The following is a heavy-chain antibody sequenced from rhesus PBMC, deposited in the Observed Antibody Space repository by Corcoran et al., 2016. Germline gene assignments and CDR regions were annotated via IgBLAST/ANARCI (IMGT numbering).Heavy chain of an antibody. J-gene: IGHJ3*01. CDR3: ARVNTYHAFDF. CDR1: GYSLSSAYG. CDR2: IGGSSGST. D-gene: IGHD2-15*01. Sequence: QVQLQESGPGLVKPSETLSLSCEVSGYSLSSAYGWNGIRQPPGKGLEWIGYIGGSSGSTDYNASLKSRVTISKDTSKNQFSLTLSSVTAADTAVYHCARVNTYHAFDFWGQGLRVTVAS. V-gene: IGHV4-127*01.